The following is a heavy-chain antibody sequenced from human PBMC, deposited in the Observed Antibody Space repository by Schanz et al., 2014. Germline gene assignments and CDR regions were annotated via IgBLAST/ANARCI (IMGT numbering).Heavy chain of an antibody. CDR3: AKEKEEVAADGSFFDY. Sequence: EVQLVESGGGLVQPGGSLRLSCAASGFTFRNYKMIWVRQAPGKGLEWVSSISSTSTYINYAHSVKGRFTISRDNSKNTVNLQMNSLRAEDTAVYYCAKEKEEVAADGSFFDYWGQGTLVTVSS. V-gene: IGHV3-21*01. D-gene: IGHD6-13*01. CDR1: GFTFRNYK. J-gene: IGHJ4*02. CDR2: ISSTSTYI.